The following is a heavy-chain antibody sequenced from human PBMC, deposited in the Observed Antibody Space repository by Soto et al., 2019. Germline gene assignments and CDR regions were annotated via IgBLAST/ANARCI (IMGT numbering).Heavy chain of an antibody. Sequence: ASVKVSCKASGYTFTSYGISWVRQAPGQGLEWMGWISAYNGNTNYAQKLQGRVTMTTDTSTSTAYMELRSLRSDDTAVYYCARVYGDYDIVTGHEYDAFDIWGQGTMVTVSS. V-gene: IGHV1-18*01. CDR3: ARVYGDYDIVTGHEYDAFDI. D-gene: IGHD3-9*01. J-gene: IGHJ3*02. CDR1: GYTFTSYG. CDR2: ISAYNGNT.